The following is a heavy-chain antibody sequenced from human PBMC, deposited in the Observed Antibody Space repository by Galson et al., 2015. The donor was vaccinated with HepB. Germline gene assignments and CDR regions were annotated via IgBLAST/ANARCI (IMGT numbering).Heavy chain of an antibody. CDR1: GFTFDDYA. Sequence: SLRLSCAASGFTFDDYAMHWVRQAPGKGLEWVSGISWNSGSIGYADSVKGRFTISRDNAKNSLYLQMDSLRAEDTALYYCAREYYDFWSGYYYYYYYYMDVWGKGTTVTVSS. D-gene: IGHD3-3*01. CDR3: AREYYDFWSGYYYYYYYYMDV. CDR2: ISWNSGSI. J-gene: IGHJ6*03. V-gene: IGHV3-9*01.